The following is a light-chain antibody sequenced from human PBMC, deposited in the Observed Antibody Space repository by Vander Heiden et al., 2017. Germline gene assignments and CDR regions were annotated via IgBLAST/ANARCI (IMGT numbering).Light chain of an antibody. J-gene: IGKJ5*01. CDR1: RSVSTY. V-gene: IGKV3-11*01. Sequence: TEVSATLSLAPGERATLSCRASRSVSTYLGWYQQRPGQAPRLLIYDASKRASGIPARFSGSGSGTDFTLTISSLEPEDSAVYYCQQRSNWPPVTFGQGTRLEIK. CDR3: QQRSNWPPVT. CDR2: DAS.